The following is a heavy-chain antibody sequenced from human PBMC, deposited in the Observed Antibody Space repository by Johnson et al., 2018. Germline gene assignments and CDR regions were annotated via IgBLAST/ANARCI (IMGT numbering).Heavy chain of an antibody. CDR2: IYYTGST. Sequence: QVQLQESGPGLVKPSETLSLTCTVSGDSISNYYWSWVRQPPGKGLEYIGYIYYTGSTKYNPSLQSRVAISVDTSKNQFSLKLTSVTAADTAIYYCARQRGYYSHFDYWSHGTLVTVSS. J-gene: IGHJ4*01. D-gene: IGHD3-22*01. V-gene: IGHV4-59*01. CDR1: GDSISNYY. CDR3: ARQRGYYSHFDY.